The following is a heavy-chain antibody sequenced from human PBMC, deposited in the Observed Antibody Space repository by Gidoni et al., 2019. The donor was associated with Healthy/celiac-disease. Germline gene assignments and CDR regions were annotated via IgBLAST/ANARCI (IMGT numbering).Heavy chain of an antibody. Sequence: HVQLVQSGAEVKKPGSSVNVSSKASGGTFSSYAISWVRQAPGQGLEWRGGIIPIFGTANYAQKFQGRVTITADKSTSTAYMELSSLRSEDTAVYYCASVGDGYNFDYWGQGTLVTVSS. V-gene: IGHV1-69*06. CDR3: ASVGDGYNFDY. CDR2: IIPIFGTA. CDR1: GGTFSSYA. J-gene: IGHJ4*02. D-gene: IGHD5-12*01.